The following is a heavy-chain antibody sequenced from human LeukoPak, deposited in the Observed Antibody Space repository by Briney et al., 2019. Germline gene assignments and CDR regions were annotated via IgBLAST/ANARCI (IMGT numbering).Heavy chain of an antibody. Sequence: SVKVSCKASGGTFSSYAISWVRQAPGQGLEWMGGIIPIFGKANYAQKFQGRVTITADESTSTAYMELSSLRSEDTAVYYCARDGYDILTGYSWGRGYNWFDPWGQGTLVTVSS. CDR1: GGTFSSYA. V-gene: IGHV1-69*13. D-gene: IGHD3-9*01. J-gene: IGHJ5*02. CDR3: ARDGYDILTGYSWGRGYNWFDP. CDR2: IIPIFGKA.